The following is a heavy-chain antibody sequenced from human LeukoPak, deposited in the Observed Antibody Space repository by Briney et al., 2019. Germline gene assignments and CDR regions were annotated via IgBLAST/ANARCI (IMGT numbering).Heavy chain of an antibody. CDR1: GYTFTGYF. V-gene: IGHV1-2*02. D-gene: IGHD6-19*01. CDR2: INPNSGGT. Sequence: ASVKVSCKASGYTFTGYFMHWVRQAPGQGLEWMGWINPNSGGTNYAQKFLGRVTMTRDTSISTAYVELSRLRSDDTAVYYCARDLQWPDAFDIWGQGTMVTVSS. J-gene: IGHJ3*02. CDR3: ARDLQWPDAFDI.